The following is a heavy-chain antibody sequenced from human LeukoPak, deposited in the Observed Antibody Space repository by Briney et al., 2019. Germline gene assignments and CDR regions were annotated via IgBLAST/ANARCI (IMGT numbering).Heavy chain of an antibody. CDR3: AREGGPYYYGSGRSNDAFDV. V-gene: IGHV1-2*05. Sequence: ASVKVSCKASGYTFTGYYMHWVRQAPGQGLEWMGRINPNSGGTNYAQKFQGRVTMTRDTSISTAYMELSRLRSDDTVVYYCAREGGPYYYGSGRSNDAFDVGGQVTMVTVSS. CDR2: INPNSGGT. J-gene: IGHJ3*01. CDR1: GYTFTGYY. D-gene: IGHD3-10*01.